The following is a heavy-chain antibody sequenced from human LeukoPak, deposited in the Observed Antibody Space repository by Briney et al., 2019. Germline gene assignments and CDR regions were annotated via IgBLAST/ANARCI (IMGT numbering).Heavy chain of an antibody. Sequence: ASVRVSCKASGYTFTSYGISWVRQAPGQGLEWMGWISAYNGNTNYAQKLQGRVTMTTDTSTSTAYMELRSLRSDDAAVYYCARDGEHSSGWPLFDYWGQGTLVTVSS. D-gene: IGHD6-19*01. CDR2: ISAYNGNT. CDR1: GYTFTSYG. V-gene: IGHV1-18*04. J-gene: IGHJ4*02. CDR3: ARDGEHSSGWPLFDY.